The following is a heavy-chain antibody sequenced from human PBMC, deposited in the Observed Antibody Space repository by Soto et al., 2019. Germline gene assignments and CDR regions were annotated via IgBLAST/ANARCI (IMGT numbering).Heavy chain of an antibody. J-gene: IGHJ6*02. CDR1: GGSVSSGSYY. D-gene: IGHD5-18*01. V-gene: IGHV4-61*01. CDR2: IYYSGST. Sequence: QVQLQESGPGLVKPSETLSLTCTVSGGSVSSGSYYWSWIRQPPGKGLEWIGYIYYSGSTNYNPSLKSRVTISVDTSKDQFSLKLSSVTAADTAVYYCARDSRVYSYGSVSYYYGMDVWGQGTTVTVSS. CDR3: ARDSRVYSYGSVSYYYGMDV.